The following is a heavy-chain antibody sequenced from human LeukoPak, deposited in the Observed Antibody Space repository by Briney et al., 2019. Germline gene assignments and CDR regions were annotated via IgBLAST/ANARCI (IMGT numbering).Heavy chain of an antibody. V-gene: IGHV3-15*01. Sequence: GGSLRLSCAASGFTFSNAWMSWVRQAPGKGLEWVGRIKRKGDDGTADYAAPVKGRFTISRDDSKSTVSLQMTSLKTEDTAVYYCATDLLDSWGRGTLVFVSA. CDR3: ATDLLDS. CDR1: GFTFSNAW. CDR2: IKRKGDDGTA. J-gene: IGHJ5*01.